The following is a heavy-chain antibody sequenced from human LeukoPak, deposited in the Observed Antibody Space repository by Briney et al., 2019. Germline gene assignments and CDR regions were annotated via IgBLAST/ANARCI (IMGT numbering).Heavy chain of an antibody. Sequence: GESLKISCKGSGYSFTSYWIGWVRQMPGKGLEWMGIIYPGDSDTRYSPSFQGQVTISADKSISTAYLQWSSLKASDTAMYYCVRYGTTGTTYYYYYGMDVWGQGTTVTVSS. J-gene: IGHJ6*02. V-gene: IGHV5-51*01. CDR3: VRYGTTGTTYYYYYGMDV. D-gene: IGHD1-1*01. CDR1: GYSFTSYW. CDR2: IYPGDSDT.